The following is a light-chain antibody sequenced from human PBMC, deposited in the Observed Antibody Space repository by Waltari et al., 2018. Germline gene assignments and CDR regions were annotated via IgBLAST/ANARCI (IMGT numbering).Light chain of an antibody. J-gene: IGKJ1*01. Sequence: DIVLTQSPGTLSLSPGERATLSCWASQSVGGTLAWYQQKPGQAPRLLIYGASSRATSTPDRCSGSGSWTEFSLTISRLEPEDFAVYYCQHYVRLPATFGQGTKVEIK. V-gene: IGKV3-20*01. CDR1: QSVGGT. CDR3: QHYVRLPAT. CDR2: GAS.